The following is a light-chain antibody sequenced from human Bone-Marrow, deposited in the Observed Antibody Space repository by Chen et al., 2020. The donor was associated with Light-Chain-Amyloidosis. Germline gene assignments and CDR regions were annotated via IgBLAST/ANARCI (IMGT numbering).Light chain of an antibody. CDR1: NIGSTS. J-gene: IGLJ3*02. CDR3: QVWDRSSDRPV. Sequence: SYVLTQPSSVSVAPGQTATIACGGNNIGSTSVHWYQQTPGQAPLLVVYDDSDRPSGIPERLSGSNSGTAATLTISRVEAGDEAAYYCQVWDRSSDRPVFGGGTKLTVL. V-gene: IGLV3-21*02. CDR2: DDS.